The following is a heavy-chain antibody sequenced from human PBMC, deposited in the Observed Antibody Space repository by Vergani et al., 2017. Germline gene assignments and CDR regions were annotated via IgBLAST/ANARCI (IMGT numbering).Heavy chain of an antibody. CDR3: VRLPRGPWNFDL. CDR1: GFDFSSYI. V-gene: IGHV3-48*01. J-gene: IGHJ2*01. Sequence: VHLVESGGGVVQPGGSLRLSCVVSGFDFSSYIMNWVRQAPGKGLEWVSFVSTGTKSQSYAESVKGRFTISRDSAKNSLSLQMSGLRVEDTAVYYCVRLPRGPWNFDLWGRGTLITVSS. CDR2: VSTGTKSQ.